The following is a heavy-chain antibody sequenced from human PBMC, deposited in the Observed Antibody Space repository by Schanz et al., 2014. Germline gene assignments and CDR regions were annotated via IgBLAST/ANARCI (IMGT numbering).Heavy chain of an antibody. D-gene: IGHD5-18*01. J-gene: IGHJ3*02. CDR2: ILYDGSKT. CDR1: GFTFGTFW. Sequence: VQLVESGGGLLQPGGSLRLSCAASGFTFGTFWMSWVRQAPGKGLEWVAVILYDGSKTYYADSVKGRFTISRDNSKNTLSLQMNSLRAEDTAVYYCAREEGYGYGPGAFDIWGQGTMVTVSS. V-gene: IGHV3-30*03. CDR3: AREEGYGYGPGAFDI.